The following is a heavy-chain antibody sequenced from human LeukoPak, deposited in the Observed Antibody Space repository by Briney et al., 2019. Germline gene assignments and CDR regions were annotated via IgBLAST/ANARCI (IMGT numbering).Heavy chain of an antibody. Sequence: SETLSLTCTLSVGSISSGVYYWSWIRQPPGNGLEWIGYMYYSGSNYYNPSLKSRAPISVDTPKNQFSLKLSSVTAADTAVYYCARPYYYDSRFDPWGQGTLVTVSS. V-gene: IGHV4-30-4*01. CDR2: MYYSGSN. J-gene: IGHJ5*02. CDR1: VGSISSGVYY. CDR3: ARPYYYDSRFDP. D-gene: IGHD3-22*01.